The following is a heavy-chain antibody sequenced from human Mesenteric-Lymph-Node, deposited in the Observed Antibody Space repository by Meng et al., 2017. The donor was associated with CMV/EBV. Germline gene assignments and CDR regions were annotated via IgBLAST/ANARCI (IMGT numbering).Heavy chain of an antibody. V-gene: IGHV1-2*02. CDR3: VGVRAMGANWVDP. J-gene: IGHJ5*02. D-gene: IGHD1-26*01. CDR1: GYTFTGYY. CDR2: INPNSGGT. Sequence: ASVKVSCKASGYTFTGYYMHWVRQAPGQGLEWMGWINPNSGGTNYAQKSQGRVTMTRDTSISTAYMEPSRLGSAVSDGYYSVGVRAMGANWVDPWGQGTLVTVSS.